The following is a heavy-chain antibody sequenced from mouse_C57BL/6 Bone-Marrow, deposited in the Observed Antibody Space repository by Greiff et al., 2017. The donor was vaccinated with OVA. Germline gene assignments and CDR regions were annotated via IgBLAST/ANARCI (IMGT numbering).Heavy chain of an antibody. Sequence: EADGIDFSRYWMSWVRRAPGKGLEWIGEINPDSSTINYAPSLKDKFIISRDNAKNTLYLQMSKVRSEDTALYYCAREDYDKGTWFAYWGQGTLVTVSA. J-gene: IGHJ3*01. CDR2: INPDSSTI. CDR3: AREDYDKGTWFAY. V-gene: IGHV4-1*01. CDR1: GIDFSRYW. D-gene: IGHD2-4*01.